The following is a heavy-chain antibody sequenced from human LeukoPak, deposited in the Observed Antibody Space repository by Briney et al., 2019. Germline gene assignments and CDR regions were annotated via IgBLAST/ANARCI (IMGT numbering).Heavy chain of an antibody. CDR2: ISSSSSYI. J-gene: IGHJ4*02. Sequence: PGGSLRLSWAASGFTFSSYSMNGFRQAPGKGLEGVSSISSSSSYIYYADSVKGRFTISRDNAKNSLYLQMNSLRAEDTAVYYCARSGYSSGWYSEGIGYWGQGTLVTVSS. CDR3: ARSGYSSGWYSEGIGY. CDR1: GFTFSSYS. D-gene: IGHD6-19*01. V-gene: IGHV3-21*01.